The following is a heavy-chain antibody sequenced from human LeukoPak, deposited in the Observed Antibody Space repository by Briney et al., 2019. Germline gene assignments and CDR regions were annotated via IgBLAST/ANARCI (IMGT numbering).Heavy chain of an antibody. CDR2: INPSGAST. CDR3: ARGWDYHAFDI. V-gene: IGHV1-46*01. D-gene: IGHD1-26*01. Sequence: ASVKVSCKASGYTFTSYDVNWVRQAPGQGLEWMGIINPSGASTSYAQKFQGRVTMTRDTSTSTVYMELSSLRSEDTAVYYCARGWDYHAFDIWGQGTMVTVSS. J-gene: IGHJ3*02. CDR1: GYTFTSYD.